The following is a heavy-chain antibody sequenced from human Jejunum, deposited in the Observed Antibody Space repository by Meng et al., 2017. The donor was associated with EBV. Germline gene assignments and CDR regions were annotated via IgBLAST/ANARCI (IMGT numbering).Heavy chain of an antibody. D-gene: IGHD3-10*01. J-gene: IGHJ5*02. V-gene: IGHV1-18*04. CDR2: ISASNGDT. CDR3: ARYGSGSSALDP. CDR1: GYTFTMYG. Sequence: QLQLVTFGTGVKKSGASMKVSCKASGYTFTMYGISWVRQAPGQGLEWMGWISASNGDTNYAQKFQGRFTMYTETSTNTAYMELGSLRSDDTAVYYCARYGSGSSALDPWGQGTLVTVSS.